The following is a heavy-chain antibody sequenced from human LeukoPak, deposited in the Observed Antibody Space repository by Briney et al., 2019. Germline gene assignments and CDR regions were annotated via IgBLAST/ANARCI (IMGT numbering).Heavy chain of an antibody. CDR3: AKDLDYGDYVDY. D-gene: IGHD4-17*01. V-gene: IGHV3-23*01. Sequence: EGSLRLSCAASGFTFSNYGMNWVRQAPGKGLEWVSAISGSGGSTYYADSVKGRFTISRDNSKNTLYLQMNSLRAEDTAVYYCAKDLDYGDYVDYWGQGTLVTVSS. CDR2: ISGSGGST. J-gene: IGHJ4*02. CDR1: GFTFSNYG.